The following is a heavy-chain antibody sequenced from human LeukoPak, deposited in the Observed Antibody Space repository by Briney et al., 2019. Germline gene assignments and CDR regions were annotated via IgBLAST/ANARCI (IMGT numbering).Heavy chain of an antibody. CDR3: ARLRWGFGELLPGDY. CDR2: ISAYNGNT. V-gene: IGHV1-18*01. Sequence: ASVKVSCKASGYTFSSYGISWVRQAPGQGLEWMGWISAYNGNTNYAQEFQGRVIMTTDTSTSTAYMELRSPRSDDTAVYYCARLRWGFGELLPGDYWGQGTLVTVSS. D-gene: IGHD3-10*01. CDR1: GYTFSSYG. J-gene: IGHJ4*02.